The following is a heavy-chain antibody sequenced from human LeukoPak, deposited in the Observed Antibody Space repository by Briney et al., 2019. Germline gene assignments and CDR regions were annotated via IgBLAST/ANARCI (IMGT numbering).Heavy chain of an antibody. CDR3: ARGASYPFDY. D-gene: IGHD1-26*01. J-gene: IGHJ4*02. V-gene: IGHV3-30*03. Sequence: GGSLRLSCAASGFTFSSYGMHWVRQAPGKGLEWVAVISYDGSNKYYADSVKGRFTISRDNSKNTLYLQMNSLRAEDTAVYYCARGASYPFDYWGQGTLVTVSS. CDR2: ISYDGSNK. CDR1: GFTFSSYG.